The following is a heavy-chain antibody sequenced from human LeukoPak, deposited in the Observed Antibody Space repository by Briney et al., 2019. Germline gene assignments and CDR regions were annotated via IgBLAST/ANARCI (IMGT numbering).Heavy chain of an antibody. V-gene: IGHV3-23*01. Sequence: GGSLRLSCAASGFTFSSYAMNWVRQAPGKGLEWVSAITGSGGNTYYADSVKGRFTISRDNAKNSLYLQMNSLRAEDTAVYYCASRIVGADGSWYFDYWGQGTLVTVSS. CDR3: ASRIVGADGSWYFDY. CDR1: GFTFSSYA. CDR2: ITGSGGNT. J-gene: IGHJ4*02. D-gene: IGHD1-26*01.